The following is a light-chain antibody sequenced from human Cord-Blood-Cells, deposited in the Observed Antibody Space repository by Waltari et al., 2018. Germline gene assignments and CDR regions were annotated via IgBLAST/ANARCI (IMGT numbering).Light chain of an antibody. CDR3: SSYTSSSTVV. CDR2: DVS. CDR1: SSDVGGYND. J-gene: IGLJ2*01. V-gene: IGLV2-14*01. Sequence: QSALTQPASVSGSPGQSNTISCTGTSSDVGGYNDVSWYQQHPGKAPKLMIYDVSNRPSGVSNRFSGSKSGNTASLTISGLQAEDEADYYCSSYTSSSTVVFGGGTKLTVL.